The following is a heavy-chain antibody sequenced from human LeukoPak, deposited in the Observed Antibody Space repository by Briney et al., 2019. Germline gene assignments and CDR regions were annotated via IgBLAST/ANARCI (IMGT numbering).Heavy chain of an antibody. J-gene: IGHJ5*02. CDR1: GYTFTDYC. V-gene: IGHV1-2*02. CDR2: IKPNSGGT. Sequence: ASVKVSCKASGYTFTDYCIHWVRQAPGQGLEWMGWIKPNSGGTKYAEKFQGRVTITRDTSISTAYMELSRLRSDDTAVYYCAGSYGVDAPGRWFDPWGQGSLVTVSS. D-gene: IGHD3-3*01. CDR3: AGSYGVDAPGRWFDP.